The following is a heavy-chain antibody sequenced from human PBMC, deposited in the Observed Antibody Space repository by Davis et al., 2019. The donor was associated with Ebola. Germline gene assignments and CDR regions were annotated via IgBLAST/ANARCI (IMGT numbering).Heavy chain of an antibody. Sequence: GESLKISCAASGFTFTSYSMTWVRQTPGKGLEWVSGISGSGSTYYADSVKGRFTFSRDNSKNTLHLQMSSLRAEDTALYYCAKVGGDPRYFDASLPLEAFDMWSQGTKVTVSS. CDR3: AKVGGDPRYFDASLPLEAFDM. CDR1: GFTFTSYS. D-gene: IGHD3-9*01. J-gene: IGHJ3*02. CDR2: ISGSGST. V-gene: IGHV3-23*01.